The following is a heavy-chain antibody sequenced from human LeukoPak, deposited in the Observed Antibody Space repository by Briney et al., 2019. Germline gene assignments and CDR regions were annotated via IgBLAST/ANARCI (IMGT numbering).Heavy chain of an antibody. D-gene: IGHD1-26*01. CDR3: ARGQAGSYTILNGFDI. CDR2: ISKTSVYI. V-gene: IGHV3-21*01. CDR1: GFSFSTYS. Sequence: GGSLRLSCAASGFSFSTYSMNWVRQVPGKGLEWVPSISKTSVYIYYADSLKGRFTVSRDNAKNSLYLQMNSLRAEDTAVYYCARGQAGSYTILNGFDIWGQGTMVTVSS. J-gene: IGHJ3*02.